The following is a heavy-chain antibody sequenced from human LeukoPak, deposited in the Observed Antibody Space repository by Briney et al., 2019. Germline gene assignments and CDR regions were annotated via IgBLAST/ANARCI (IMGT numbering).Heavy chain of an antibody. CDR3: ARPLDTSLANPFDI. V-gene: IGHV4-39*01. CDR1: GASISSSSYF. D-gene: IGHD3-16*01. J-gene: IGHJ3*02. CDR2: VYYSGRT. Sequence: SETLSLTCTVSGASISSSSYFGGWVRHPPGKGLEYIGSVYYSGRTSYNPSPKSRVTISLDTSTTQSSLRLTSVTAADTAVYYCARPLDTSLANPFDIWGHGTMVTVSS.